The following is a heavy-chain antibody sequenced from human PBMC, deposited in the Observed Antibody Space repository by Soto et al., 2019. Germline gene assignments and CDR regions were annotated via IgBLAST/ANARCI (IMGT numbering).Heavy chain of an antibody. J-gene: IGHJ4*02. CDR2: INPNGGST. Sequence: ASLKVSCKASGYTFNNFYIHWVRQAPGQGLEWMGIINPNGGSTNCAHNFQGGVTITRDTSTSTVYMDLSSLRSEDTAVYYCARGFRSVDYWGRGTLVTVSS. CDR1: GYTFNNFY. CDR3: ARGFRSVDY. V-gene: IGHV1-46*02.